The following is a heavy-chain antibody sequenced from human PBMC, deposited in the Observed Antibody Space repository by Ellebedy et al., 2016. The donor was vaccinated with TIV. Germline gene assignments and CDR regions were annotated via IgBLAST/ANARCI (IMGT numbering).Heavy chain of an antibody. CDR3: ARGGSTFGERNWYFDL. Sequence: ASVKVSCKASGYTFTSYDINWVRQATGQGLEWMGWMNPNSGNTGYAQKFQGRDTMTRNTSISTAYMELSSLRSEDTAVYYCARGGSTFGERNWYFDLWGRGTLVTVSS. D-gene: IGHD3-10*01. CDR1: GYTFTSYD. V-gene: IGHV1-8*01. CDR2: MNPNSGNT. J-gene: IGHJ2*01.